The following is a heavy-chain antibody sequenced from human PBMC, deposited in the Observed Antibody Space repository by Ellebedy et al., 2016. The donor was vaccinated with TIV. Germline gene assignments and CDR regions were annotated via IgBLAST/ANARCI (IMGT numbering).Heavy chain of an antibody. CDR1: GFTFSSYG. J-gene: IGHJ3*01. Sequence: GESLKISCAASGFTFSSYGMHWVRQAPGKGLEWVAVIWYDGSNKYYADSVKGRFTISRDNSKNTLYLQMNSLRDEDTAVYYCATVRGSLFTLWGQGTMVTVSS. D-gene: IGHD3-3*01. CDR3: ATVRGSLFTL. CDR2: IWYDGSNK. V-gene: IGHV3-33*08.